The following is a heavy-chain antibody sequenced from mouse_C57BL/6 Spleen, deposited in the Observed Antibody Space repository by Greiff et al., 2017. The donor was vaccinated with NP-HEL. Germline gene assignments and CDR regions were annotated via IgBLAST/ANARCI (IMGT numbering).Heavy chain of an antibody. CDR1: GYTFTDYY. CDR3: ARWDLTRFAY. V-gene: IGHV1-26*01. Sequence: VQLQQSGPELVKPGASVKISCKASGYTFTDYYMNWVKQSHGKSLEWIGDINPNNGGTSYNQKFKGKATLTVDKSSSTAYMELRSLTSEDSAVYYCARWDLTRFAYWGQGTLVTVSA. D-gene: IGHD4-1*01. J-gene: IGHJ3*01. CDR2: INPNNGGT.